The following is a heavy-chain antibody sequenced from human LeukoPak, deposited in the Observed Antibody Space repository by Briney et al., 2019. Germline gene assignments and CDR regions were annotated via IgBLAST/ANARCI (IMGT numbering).Heavy chain of an antibody. CDR2: MNKDGSEK. CDR1: GFILSNHW. J-gene: IGHJ6*02. D-gene: IGHD1/OR15-1a*01. V-gene: IGHV3-7*03. Sequence: GGSLRLSCVASGFILSNHWMTWVRQAPGKGPEWVANMNKDGSEKYYVDSVKGRFTISRDTAKNSLYLQMNNLRVEDTALYYCARNNDMDVWGQGTTVVVSS. CDR3: ARNNDMDV.